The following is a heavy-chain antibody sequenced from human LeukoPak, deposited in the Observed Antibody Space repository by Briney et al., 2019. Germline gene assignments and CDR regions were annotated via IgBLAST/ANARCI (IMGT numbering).Heavy chain of an antibody. V-gene: IGHV4-34*01. J-gene: IGHJ5*02. D-gene: IGHD2-2*01. Sequence: SETLSLTCAVYGGSFSGYYGSWLRQPPGKGLEWIGEINHSGTTNYNPSLKSRVTISVDTSKNQFSLKLSSVTAADTAVYYCASSTISGWFDPWGQGTLVTVSS. CDR2: INHSGTT. CDR3: ASSTISGWFDP. CDR1: GGSFSGYY.